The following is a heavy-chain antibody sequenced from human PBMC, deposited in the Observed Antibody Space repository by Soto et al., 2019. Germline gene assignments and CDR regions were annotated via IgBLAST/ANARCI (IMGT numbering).Heavy chain of an antibody. Sequence: SVKVSCKASGRTFSSYAISWVRQAPGQGLEWMGGIIPIFGTANYAQKFQGRVTITADESTSTAYMELSSLRSEDTAVYYCAREGGYHQSACDIWGQGTMVTVSS. CDR1: GRTFSSYA. CDR3: AREGGYHQSACDI. CDR2: IIPIFGTA. D-gene: IGHD6-13*01. J-gene: IGHJ3*02. V-gene: IGHV1-69*13.